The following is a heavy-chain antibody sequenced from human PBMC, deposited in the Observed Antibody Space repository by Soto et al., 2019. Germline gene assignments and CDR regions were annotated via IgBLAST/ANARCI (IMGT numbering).Heavy chain of an antibody. V-gene: IGHV3-7*01. D-gene: IGHD3-22*01. CDR1: GFTFSSYW. CDR2: IKQDGSEK. CDR3: ARRPLPSYDSSGSYFQH. J-gene: IGHJ1*01. Sequence: VGSLRLSGAASGFTFSSYWMSWVRQARGKGLEWVANIKQDGSEKYYVDSVKGRFTISRDNAKNSLYLQMNSLRAEDTAVYYCARRPLPSYDSSGSYFQHWGQGTLVTVSS.